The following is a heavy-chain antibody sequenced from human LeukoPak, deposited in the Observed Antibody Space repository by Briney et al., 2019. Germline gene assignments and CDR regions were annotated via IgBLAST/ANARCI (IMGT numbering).Heavy chain of an antibody. CDR2: ISSSGSTI. J-gene: IGHJ4*02. Sequence: GGSLRLSCAASGFTFSDYYMSWIRQAPGKGLEWVSYISSSGSTIYYADSVKGRFTISRDNAKNSLYLQMNSLRAEDTAVYYCARDLRQWLVPDYYFDYWGQGTLVTVSS. V-gene: IGHV3-11*01. CDR1: GFTFSDYY. D-gene: IGHD6-19*01. CDR3: ARDLRQWLVPDYYFDY.